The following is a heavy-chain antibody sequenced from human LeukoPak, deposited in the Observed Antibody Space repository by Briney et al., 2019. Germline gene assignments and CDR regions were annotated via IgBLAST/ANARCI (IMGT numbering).Heavy chain of an antibody. CDR1: GGSITNSY. D-gene: IGHD1-26*01. CDR3: ARHVAVGETA. V-gene: IGHV4-59*08. CDR2: IYYTGST. Sequence: SETLSLTCSVSGGSITNSYWSWIRQPPGKGLEWIGYIYYTGSTTYSPSHKSRVTISVDTSRNQISLKLTSVTAADTAVYYCARHVAVGETAWGQGTLVTVFS. J-gene: IGHJ5*02.